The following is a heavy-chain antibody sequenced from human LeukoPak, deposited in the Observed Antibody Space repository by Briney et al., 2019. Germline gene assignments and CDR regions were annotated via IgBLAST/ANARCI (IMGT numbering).Heavy chain of an antibody. V-gene: IGHV4-59*12. CDR3: ARDCRQLVLGIDY. D-gene: IGHD6-13*01. CDR2: IYYSGST. Sequence: SETLSLTCTVSGGSISSYYWSWIRQPPGKGLEWIGYIYYSGSTYYNPSLKSRVTISVDTSKNQFSLKLSSVTAADTAVYYCARDCRQLVLGIDYWGQGTLVTVSS. J-gene: IGHJ4*02. CDR1: GGSISSYY.